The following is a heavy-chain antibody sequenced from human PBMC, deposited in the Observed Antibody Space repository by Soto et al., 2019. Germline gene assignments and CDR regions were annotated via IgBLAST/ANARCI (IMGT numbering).Heavy chain of an antibody. CDR1: GFTFSSYA. CDR3: AKDRPFIVGATTGRGVPAVY. D-gene: IGHD1-26*01. V-gene: IGHV3-23*01. CDR2: ISGSGGST. J-gene: IGHJ4*02. Sequence: PGGSLRLSCAASGFTFSSYAMSWVRQAPGKGLEWVSAISGSGGSTYYADSVKGRFTISRDNSKNTLYLQMNGLRAEDTAVYYCAKDRPFIVGATTGRGVPAVYWGQGTLVTVSS.